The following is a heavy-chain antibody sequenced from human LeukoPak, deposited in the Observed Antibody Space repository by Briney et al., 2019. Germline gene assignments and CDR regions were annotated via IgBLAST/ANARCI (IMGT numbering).Heavy chain of an antibody. J-gene: IGHJ4*02. CDR1: GYTFTRYG. Sequence: ASVKVSCKASGYTFTRYGMSWVRQAGGQGVEGMGWISAYNGNTNYAQKLHCRVTMTTDTSTSTAYMELRSLTSDDTAVYYCARDNGQLDEDYWGQGTLVTVSS. CDR3: ARDNGQLDEDY. D-gene: IGHD2-8*01. CDR2: ISAYNGNT. V-gene: IGHV1-18*01.